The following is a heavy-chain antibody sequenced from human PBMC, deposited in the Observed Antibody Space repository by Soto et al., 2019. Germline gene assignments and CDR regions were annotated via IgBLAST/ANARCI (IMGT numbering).Heavy chain of an antibody. CDR2: INPNSGGT. CDR1: GYTFTGYY. Sequence: ASVKVSCKASGYTFTGYYMHWVLQAPGQGLEWMGWINPNSGGTNYAQKFQGRVTMTRDTSISTAYMELSRLRSDDTAVYYCARVESIAAAGTTGGWFDPWGQGTLVTVSS. J-gene: IGHJ5*02. V-gene: IGHV1-2*02. CDR3: ARVESIAAAGTTGGWFDP. D-gene: IGHD6-13*01.